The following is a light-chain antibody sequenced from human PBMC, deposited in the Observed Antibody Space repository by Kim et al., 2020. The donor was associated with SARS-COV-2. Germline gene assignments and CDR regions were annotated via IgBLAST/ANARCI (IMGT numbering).Light chain of an antibody. J-gene: IGKJ1*01. V-gene: IGKV1-16*01. Sequence: AAVGDRVIISCRASQGIGKNLAWFQQKPGKAPKSLIYAASSLESGVPSRFIGSGSGTDFILTISSVQPEDYATYYCQQYDVYPRTFGQGTKVDIK. CDR2: AAS. CDR1: QGIGKN. CDR3: QQYDVYPRT.